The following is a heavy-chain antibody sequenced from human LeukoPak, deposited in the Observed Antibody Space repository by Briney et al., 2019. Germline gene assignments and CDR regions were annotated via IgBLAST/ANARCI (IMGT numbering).Heavy chain of an antibody. CDR2: INPSGGST. D-gene: IGHD2-8*02. CDR1: GYTFTCYY. Sequence: ASVKVSCKASGYTFTCYYMHWVRQAPGQGLEWMGIINPSGGSTSYAQKFQGRVTMTRDTSTSTVYMELSSLRSEDTAVYYCARTAGVIVSFDYWGQGTLVTVSS. J-gene: IGHJ4*02. CDR3: ARTAGVIVSFDY. V-gene: IGHV1-46*01.